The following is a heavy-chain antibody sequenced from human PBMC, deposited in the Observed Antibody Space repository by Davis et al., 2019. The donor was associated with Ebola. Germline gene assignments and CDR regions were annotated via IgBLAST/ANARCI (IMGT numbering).Heavy chain of an antibody. D-gene: IGHD3-10*01. CDR2: INHSGST. CDR3: ARGPSIRGFDY. CDR1: GFTVSSNY. Sequence: ESLKISCAASGFTVSSNYMSWVRQAPGKGLEWSGEINHSGSTNYNPSLKSRVTISVDTSKNQFSLKLSSVTAADTAVYYCARGPSIRGFDYWGQGTLVTVSS. V-gene: IGHV4-34*01. J-gene: IGHJ4*02.